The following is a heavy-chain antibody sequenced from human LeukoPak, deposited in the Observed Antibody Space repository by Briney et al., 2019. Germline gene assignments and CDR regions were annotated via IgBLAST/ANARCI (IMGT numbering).Heavy chain of an antibody. CDR3: AKAHPDYYGSGRQAFDY. Sequence: GGSLRLSCAASGVTFDDYAMHWVRQAPGKGLEWFAGISWNSGSIGYADSVKGRFTISRDNAKNSLYLQMNSLRAEDTALYYCAKAHPDYYGSGRQAFDYWGQGTLVTVSS. J-gene: IGHJ4*02. V-gene: IGHV3-9*01. CDR1: GVTFDDYA. CDR2: ISWNSGSI. D-gene: IGHD3-10*01.